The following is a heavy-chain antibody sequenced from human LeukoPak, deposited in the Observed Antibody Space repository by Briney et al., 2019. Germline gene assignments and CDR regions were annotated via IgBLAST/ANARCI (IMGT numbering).Heavy chain of an antibody. D-gene: IGHD3-22*01. CDR3: ARDNYDSSGLILVGY. Sequence: SETLSLTCTVSGYSISSGYYWGWIRQPPGKGLEWIGSIYHSGSTYYNPSLKSRVTISVDTSKNQFSLKLSSVTAADTAVYYCARDNYDSSGLILVGYWGQGTLVTVSS. V-gene: IGHV4-38-2*02. CDR2: IYHSGST. CDR1: GYSISSGYY. J-gene: IGHJ4*02.